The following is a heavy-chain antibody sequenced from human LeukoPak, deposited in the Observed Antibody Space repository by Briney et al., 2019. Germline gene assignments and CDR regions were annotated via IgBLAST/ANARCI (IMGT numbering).Heavy chain of an antibody. Sequence: GXSLRLSCTASGFSFSGHWMHWARQLPGKGLVWVSRISPTGSTTSYADSVKGRFTVSRDNAKNTLYLQVNNLRAEDTAVYYCARGPNSNWSGLDFWGQGTLLTVSS. CDR1: GFSFSGHW. CDR3: ARGPNSNWSGLDF. CDR2: ISPTGSTT. D-gene: IGHD6-6*01. V-gene: IGHV3-74*01. J-gene: IGHJ4*02.